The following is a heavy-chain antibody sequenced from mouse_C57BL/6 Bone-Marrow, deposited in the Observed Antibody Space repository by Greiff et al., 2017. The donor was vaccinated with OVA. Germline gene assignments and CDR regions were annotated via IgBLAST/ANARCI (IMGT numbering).Heavy chain of an antibody. J-gene: IGHJ4*01. CDR3: TTSSSGYMAMDY. Sequence: EVQLQQSGAELVRPGASVKLSCTASGFNIKDDYMHWVKQRPEQGLEWIGWIDPENGDTEYASKFQGKATITAATSSNTAYLQRSSLTSEDTAVYYCTTSSSGYMAMDYWGQGTSVTVSS. V-gene: IGHV14-4*01. CDR1: GFNIKDDY. D-gene: IGHD3-2*02. CDR2: IDPENGDT.